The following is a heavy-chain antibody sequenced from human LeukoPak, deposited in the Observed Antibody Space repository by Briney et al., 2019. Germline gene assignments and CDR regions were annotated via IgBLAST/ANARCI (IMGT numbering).Heavy chain of an antibody. J-gene: IGHJ4*02. Sequence: GGSPRLSCAASGFTFSTYEMNWVRQAPGKGLEWISYISSSGSTIYYADSVKGRFTISRDNAKNSLYLQMNSLRAEDTAVYYCARGSGPAFDYWGQGTLVTVSS. CDR2: ISSSGSTI. V-gene: IGHV3-48*03. CDR1: GFTFSTYE. CDR3: ARGSGPAFDY.